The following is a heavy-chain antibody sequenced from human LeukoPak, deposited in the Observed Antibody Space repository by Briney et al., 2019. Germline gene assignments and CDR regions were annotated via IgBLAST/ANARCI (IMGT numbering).Heavy chain of an antibody. CDR1: GASISSYY. Sequence: PSETLSLTCTVSGASISSYYWSWIRQPPGKGLEWIGDIYYSGSIKYNPSLKSRVTMSVDTSKNQFSLKLSSVTAADTAIYYYARENPSGYYNRPIDYWGQRTLVTVSS. J-gene: IGHJ4*02. CDR3: ARENPSGYYNRPIDY. CDR2: IYYSGSI. V-gene: IGHV4-59*01. D-gene: IGHD3-22*01.